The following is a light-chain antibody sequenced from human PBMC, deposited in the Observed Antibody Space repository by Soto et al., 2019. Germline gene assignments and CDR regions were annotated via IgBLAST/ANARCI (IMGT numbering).Light chain of an antibody. V-gene: IGKV3-15*01. CDR2: GAS. CDR3: QQRAGPST. CDR1: QSVSRN. J-gene: IGKJ5*01. Sequence: ESVFTQSPGTLSLSPGERATLSCRDRQSVSRNSAWYQHKPGQAPRLLICGASIRASGIPARFSGSGSGTEFTLTIGRLQPEDVAVYYCQQRAGPSTFGQGTRLEIK.